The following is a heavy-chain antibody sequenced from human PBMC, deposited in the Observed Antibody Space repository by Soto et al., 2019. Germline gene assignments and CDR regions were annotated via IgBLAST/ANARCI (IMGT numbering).Heavy chain of an antibody. J-gene: IGHJ6*02. CDR3: ARQIVATRHKYYYYGMDV. Sequence: PGESLKISCKGSGYSFTGYWIGWVRQMPGKGLEWMGIIYPGDSDTRYSPSFQGQVTISADKSISTAYLQWSSLKASDTAMYYCARQIVATRHKYYYYGMDVWGQAITVSGSS. CDR2: IYPGDSDT. CDR1: GYSFTGYW. D-gene: IGHD5-12*01. V-gene: IGHV5-51*01.